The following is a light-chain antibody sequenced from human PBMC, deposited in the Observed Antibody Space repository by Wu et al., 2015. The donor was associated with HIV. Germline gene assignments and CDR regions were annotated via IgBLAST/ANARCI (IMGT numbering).Light chain of an antibody. CDR1: QSVSTN. CDR3: HQYNSWPPWT. CDR2: DAS. J-gene: IGKJ1*01. V-gene: IGKV3-15*01. Sequence: EIVMTQSPATLSVSPGERATLSCRASQSVSTNVAWYQHRRGQAPRLLIYDASTRATGIPARFSGSGSGTEFTLTINRMQSEDFAVYYCHQYNSWPPWTFGQGTKVEIK.